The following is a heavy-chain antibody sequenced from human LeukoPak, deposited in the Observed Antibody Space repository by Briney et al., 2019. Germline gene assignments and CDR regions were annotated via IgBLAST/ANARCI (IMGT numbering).Heavy chain of an antibody. CDR3: TRLDYYDSSGYYTPEDGFDP. J-gene: IGHJ5*02. CDR1: GFTFSGSA. Sequence: GGSLRLSCAASGFTFSGSAMHWVRQASGKGLEWVGRIRSKANSYATAYAASVKGRFTISRDDSKNTAYLQMNSLKTEDTAVYYCTRLDYYDSSGYYTPEDGFDPWGQGTLATVSS. D-gene: IGHD3-22*01. V-gene: IGHV3-73*01. CDR2: IRSKANSYAT.